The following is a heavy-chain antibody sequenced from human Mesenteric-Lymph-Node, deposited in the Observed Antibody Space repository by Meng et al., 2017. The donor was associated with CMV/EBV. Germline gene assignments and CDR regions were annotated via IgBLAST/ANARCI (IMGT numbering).Heavy chain of an antibody. D-gene: IGHD2-2*01. Sequence: GESLKISCAASGFTVSNSYMSWVRQAPGRGLEWVSVISADGGSTNNADSVKGRFTISRDNSKNTLYLQMNSLRAEDTAVYYCAKGIVVVPAAPFLVGYWGQGTLVTVSS. CDR3: AKGIVVVPAAPFLVGY. CDR1: GFTVSNSY. J-gene: IGHJ4*02. CDR2: ISADGGST. V-gene: IGHV3-23*01.